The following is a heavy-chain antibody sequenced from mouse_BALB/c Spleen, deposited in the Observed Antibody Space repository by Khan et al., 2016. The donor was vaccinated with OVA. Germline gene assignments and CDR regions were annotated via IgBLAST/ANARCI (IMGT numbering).Heavy chain of an antibody. CDR3: ARQPYYHYNIMDY. J-gene: IGHJ4*01. D-gene: IGHD2-10*01. CDR1: GFSLTNYG. CDR2: IWNDGNT. Sequence: VQLQESGPGLVAPSQSLSITCTISGFSLTNYGVHWVRQPPGKGLEWLVVIWNDGNTAYNSALKSRLTISKDNSKSQVFLKMNSLHTDETAKYFCARQPYYHYNIMDYWGQGTSVTVSS. V-gene: IGHV2-6-1*01.